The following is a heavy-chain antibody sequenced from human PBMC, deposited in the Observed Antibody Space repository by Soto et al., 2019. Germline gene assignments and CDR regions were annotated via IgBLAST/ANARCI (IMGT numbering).Heavy chain of an antibody. CDR3: ARARFGAFDT. D-gene: IGHD3-16*01. CDR1: GGSISSYY. V-gene: IGHV4-59*01. Sequence: QVQLQESGPGLVKPSETLSLTCTVSGGSISSYYWSWIRQPPGKGLEWIGYIYYSGSTNYNPSLKSRVTISVDTSKNQFSLKLSSVTAADTAVYYCARARFGAFDTWGQGTMVTVSS. CDR2: IYYSGST. J-gene: IGHJ3*02.